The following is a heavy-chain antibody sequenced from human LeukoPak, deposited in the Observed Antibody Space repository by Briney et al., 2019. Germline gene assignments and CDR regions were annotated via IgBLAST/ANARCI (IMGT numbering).Heavy chain of an antibody. CDR1: GDYISSSSYY. CDR2: IYHSGRT. V-gene: IGHV4-39*01. J-gene: IGHJ1*01. CDR3: ARRRYYDSTGYFE. D-gene: IGHD3-22*01. Sequence: SETLSLTCAVSGDYISSSSYYWGWIRQTPGTGLEWIGDIYHSGRTYYNPSLKSRVAISIDTSKNQFSLRLRSMTAADTAVFYCARRRYYDSTGYFEWGRGTLVTVSS.